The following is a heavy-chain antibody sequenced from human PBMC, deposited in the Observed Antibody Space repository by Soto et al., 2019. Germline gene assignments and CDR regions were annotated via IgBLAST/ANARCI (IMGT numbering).Heavy chain of an antibody. CDR3: ADLTWVAYYLQ. Sequence: EVQLVESGGDLVQPGGSLRLSCVASGFALSDHYMDWVRLAPGKGLEWLGLIRDKAQSYSTDYAESVRGRFTISRDDSKNSLYLQMNSLKTDDPAIYYCADLTWVAYYLQWGQGTLVTVSS. D-gene: IGHD3-22*01. CDR2: IRDKAQSYST. J-gene: IGHJ4*02. V-gene: IGHV3-72*01. CDR1: GFALSDHY.